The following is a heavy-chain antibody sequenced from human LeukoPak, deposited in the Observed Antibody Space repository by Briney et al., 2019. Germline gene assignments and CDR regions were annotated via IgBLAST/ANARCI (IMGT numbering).Heavy chain of an antibody. CDR2: IYTSGST. D-gene: IGHD3-22*01. J-gene: IGHJ2*01. Sequence: SRTLSLTCTVSGGSISSGSYYWSWIRQPAGKGLECIGRIYTSGSTNYNPSLKSRATISVDTSKNQFSLKLSSVTAADTAVYYCARRWDSSGYWYFDLWGRGTLVTVSS. CDR1: GGSISSGSYY. CDR3: ARRWDSSGYWYFDL. V-gene: IGHV4-61*02.